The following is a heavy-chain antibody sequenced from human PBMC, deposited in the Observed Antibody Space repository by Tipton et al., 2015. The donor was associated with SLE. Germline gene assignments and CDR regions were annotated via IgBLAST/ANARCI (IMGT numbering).Heavy chain of an antibody. J-gene: IGHJ4*02. CDR1: GGSISSHY. D-gene: IGHD5-12*01. CDR3: AREGSGYPFDF. Sequence: TLSLTCTVSGGSISSHYWSWIRQPPGKGLEWIGYIYYSGSTNYNPSLKSRVTISVDTSKNQFSLKLSSVTAADTAVYYCAREGSGYPFDFWGQGTLVTVSS. CDR2: IYYSGST. V-gene: IGHV4-59*11.